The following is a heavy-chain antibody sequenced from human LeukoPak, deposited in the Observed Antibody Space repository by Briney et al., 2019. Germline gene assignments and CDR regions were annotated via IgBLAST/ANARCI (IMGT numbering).Heavy chain of an antibody. CDR3: ARQPNGPAIAVPKRGPGNWYFDL. CDR1: GDSISIYY. Sequence: SSETLSLTCTVSGDSISIYYWNWIRQFPGKGLEWIGYIYHTGNTNYNPSLKSRVSISVDTSKNQFSLKLNSVTAADTAAYYCARQPNGPAIAVPKRGPGNWYFDLWGRGTLITVSS. V-gene: IGHV4-59*08. D-gene: IGHD6-19*01. CDR2: IYHTGNT. J-gene: IGHJ2*01.